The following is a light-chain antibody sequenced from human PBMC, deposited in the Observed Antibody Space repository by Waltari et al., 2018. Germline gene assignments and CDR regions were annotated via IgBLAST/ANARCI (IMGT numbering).Light chain of an antibody. CDR1: SSNIGAGYD. Sequence: QSVLTQPPSVSGAPGQRVTISCTGSSSNIGAGYDVNWYQLLPGTAPKLLIYGINNRPSGVPARFSGSRSATSASLAISGLQAEDEAYYYCQSSDSTLYGVVFGGGTKLTVL. J-gene: IGLJ2*01. CDR2: GIN. CDR3: QSSDSTLYGVV. V-gene: IGLV1-40*01.